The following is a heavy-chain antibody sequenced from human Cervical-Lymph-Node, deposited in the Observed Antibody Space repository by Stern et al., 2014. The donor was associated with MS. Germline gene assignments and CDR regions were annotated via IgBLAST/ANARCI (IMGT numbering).Heavy chain of an antibody. D-gene: IGHD4-23*01. CDR2: IWYDGSNR. J-gene: IGHJ1*01. V-gene: IGHV3-33*01. CDR1: GFTFSSRG. CDR3: AREGGNTAEYFQH. Sequence: VQLLESGGGVVQPGRSLRLSCAASGFTFSSRGMHWVRQAPGKGLEWLAIIWYDGSNRYYADSVKGRFTISRDNSKNTLYLQMNSLRAEDTAVYYCAREGGNTAEYFQHWGQGTLVTVSS.